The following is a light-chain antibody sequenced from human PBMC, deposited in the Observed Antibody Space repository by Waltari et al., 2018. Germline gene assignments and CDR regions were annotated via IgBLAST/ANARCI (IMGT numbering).Light chain of an antibody. CDR3: QHYVRLPAT. CDR2: GAS. CDR1: QSVSRS. V-gene: IGKV3-20*01. J-gene: IGKJ1*01. Sequence: IVLTQSPGTLSLSLGERATLSCRASQSVSRSLAWYQQKPGQAPKLLIYGASTRATGIPDRFTGSGSGTDFSLTISSLGPEDFAIYFCQHYVRLPATFGQGTKVEIK.